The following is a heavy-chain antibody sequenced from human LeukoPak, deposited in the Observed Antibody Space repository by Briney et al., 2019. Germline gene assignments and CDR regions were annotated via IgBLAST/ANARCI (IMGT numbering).Heavy chain of an antibody. Sequence: SETLSLTCTVSGGSISSYYWSWIRQPPGKGLEWIGYIYYSGSTNYNPSLKSRVTISVDTSKNQFSLKLSSVTAADTAVYYCARGPPPVQERGGPFANFDYWGQGTLVTVSS. V-gene: IGHV4-59*01. J-gene: IGHJ4*02. CDR1: GGSISSYY. D-gene: IGHD1-1*01. CDR3: ARGPPPVQERGGPFANFDY. CDR2: IYYSGST.